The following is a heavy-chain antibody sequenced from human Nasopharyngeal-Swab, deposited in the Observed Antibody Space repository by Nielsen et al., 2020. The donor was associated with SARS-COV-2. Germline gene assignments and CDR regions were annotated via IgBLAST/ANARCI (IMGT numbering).Heavy chain of an antibody. CDR3: ARGDYSSSWDRSYYGMDV. D-gene: IGHD6-13*01. CDR2: IIPIFGTA. V-gene: IGHV1-69*06. Sequence: WVRQAPGQGLEWMGGIIPIFGTANYAQKFQGRVTITADKSTSTAYMELSSLRSEDTAVYYCARGDYSSSWDRSYYGMDVWGQGTTVTVSS. J-gene: IGHJ6*02.